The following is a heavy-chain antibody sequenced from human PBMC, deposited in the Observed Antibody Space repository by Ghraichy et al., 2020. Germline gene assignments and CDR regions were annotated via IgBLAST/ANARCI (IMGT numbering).Heavy chain of an antibody. CDR2: ISGGGGST. D-gene: IGHD6-19*01. V-gene: IGHV3-23*01. CDR3: AKSIHTSGWHRAWFDP. Sequence: GGSLRLSCAASGFTFSSYAMNWVRQAPGKGLEWVSGISGGGGSTYYADSVKGRFTISRDNSKNTLYLQMNSLRAEDTAVYYCAKSIHTSGWHRAWFDPWGQGTLVTVSS. J-gene: IGHJ5*02. CDR1: GFTFSSYA.